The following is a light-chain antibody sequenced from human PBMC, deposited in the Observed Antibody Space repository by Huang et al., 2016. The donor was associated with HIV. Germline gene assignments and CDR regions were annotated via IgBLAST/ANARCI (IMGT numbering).Light chain of an antibody. CDR2: CAS. CDR1: PSLFYRSQNRNY. V-gene: IGKV4-1*01. Sequence: DIVMTQSPASLAVSLGERVTINCKSRPSLFYRSQNRNYLAWYQQKPGKPPKLLIYCASTLEAGVPDRCSGSGSWTNFSLTISGLQAEDVAVYYCQQDYSAPFTFGPGTKVESK. CDR3: QQDYSAPFT. J-gene: IGKJ3*01.